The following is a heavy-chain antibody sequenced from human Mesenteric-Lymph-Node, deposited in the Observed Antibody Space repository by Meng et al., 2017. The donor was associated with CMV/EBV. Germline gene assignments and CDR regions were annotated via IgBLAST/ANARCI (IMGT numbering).Heavy chain of an antibody. V-gene: IGHV3-11*01. CDR3: ATTSWFRMDV. CDR2: ISGSGRTK. Sequence: GESLKISCATSGFIFSEYYMSWIRQAPGKGLEWVSYISGSGRTKHYADSVKGRFTISRDNAKNSLFLQMNSLRAEDTAVYYCATTSWFRMDVWGQETTVTVSS. CDR1: GFIFSEYY. J-gene: IGHJ6*02. D-gene: IGHD2/OR15-2a*01.